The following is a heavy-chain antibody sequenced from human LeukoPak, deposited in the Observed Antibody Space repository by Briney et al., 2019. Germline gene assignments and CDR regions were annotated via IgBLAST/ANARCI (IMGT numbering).Heavy chain of an antibody. CDR2: ISSSSSYI. J-gene: IGHJ3*02. Sequence: PGGSLRLSCVASGFTFSSYSMNWVRQAPGKGLEWVSSISSSSSYIYYADSVKGRFTISRDNAKNSLYLQMNSLRAEDTAVYYCAKPLPVGATYAFDIWGQGTMVTVSS. D-gene: IGHD1-26*01. CDR3: AKPLPVGATYAFDI. V-gene: IGHV3-21*04. CDR1: GFTFSSYS.